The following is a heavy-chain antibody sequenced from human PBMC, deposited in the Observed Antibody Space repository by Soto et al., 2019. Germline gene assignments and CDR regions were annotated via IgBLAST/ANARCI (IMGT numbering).Heavy chain of an antibody. CDR2: VYYGGST. Sequence: SETLSLTCNVSGGSIRSSSYYWGWIRQPPGKGLEWIGNVYYGGSTYYNPSLKSRVTISVETSKSQFSLKLSSVTAADTAVYYCAGGDYYHSSGYYFYYYTMDVWGQGTTVTVSS. V-gene: IGHV4-39*01. CDR1: GGSIRSSSYY. CDR3: AGGDYYHSSGYYFYYYTMDV. J-gene: IGHJ6*02. D-gene: IGHD3-22*01.